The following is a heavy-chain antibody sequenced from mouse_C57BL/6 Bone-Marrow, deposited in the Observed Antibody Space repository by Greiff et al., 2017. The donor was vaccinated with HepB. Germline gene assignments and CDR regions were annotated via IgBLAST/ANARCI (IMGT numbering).Heavy chain of an antibody. CDR3: TAYDTPSFDN. Sequence: EVQLVESGGGLVQPGGSMKLSCVASGFTFSNYWMNWVRQSPEKGLEWVAQIRLKSDNYATHYAESVKGRFTISRDDSKSSVYLQMNNLRAEDTGIYYGTAYDTPSFDNRGPGATLTVSS. V-gene: IGHV6-3*01. CDR2: IRLKSDNYAT. D-gene: IGHD2-3*01. J-gene: IGHJ2*01. CDR1: GFTFSNYW.